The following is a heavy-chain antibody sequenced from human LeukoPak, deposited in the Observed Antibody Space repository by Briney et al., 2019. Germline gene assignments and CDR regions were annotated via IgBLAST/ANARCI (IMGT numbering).Heavy chain of an antibody. CDR3: ARDRHYYYYGSGGYFDY. CDR2: MSNSGST. J-gene: IGHJ4*02. D-gene: IGHD3-10*01. CDR1: GGSISSAGYY. V-gene: IGHV4-31*03. Sequence: SETLSLTCTVSGGSISSAGYYWSWIRQHPGKGLEWIGYMSNSGSTYSNPSLKSRVTISRDTSKNQFSLELSSMTAADTAVYYCARDRHYYYYGSGGYFDYWGQGTLVTVSS.